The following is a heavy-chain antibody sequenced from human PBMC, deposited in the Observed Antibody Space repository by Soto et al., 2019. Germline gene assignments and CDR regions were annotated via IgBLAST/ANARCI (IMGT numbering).Heavy chain of an antibody. CDR3: XXXXXXXXXXXSIGAFDI. D-gene: IGHD6-6*01. CDR1: GYTFTSYG. Sequence: QVQLVQSGAEVKKPGASVKVSCKASGYTFTSYGISWVRQAPGXGLXWMXWISAYNGNTNYAQKLQGRVTMTTDTSTSTAYMXXXSXXXXDTAXXXXXXXXXXXXXXXSIGAFDIWGQGTMVTVSS. V-gene: IGHV1-18*01. CDR2: ISAYNGNT. J-gene: IGHJ3*02.